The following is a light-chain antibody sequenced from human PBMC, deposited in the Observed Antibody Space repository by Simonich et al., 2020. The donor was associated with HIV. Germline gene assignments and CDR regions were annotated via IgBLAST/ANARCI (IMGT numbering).Light chain of an antibody. CDR1: SSNIGAGYD. Sequence: QSVLTQPPSVSGAPGQRVTISCTGSSSNIGAGYDVHWYQQLPGTAPKLLIYVNSNRPSGFPDRFSGSKSGTSASLAITGLQAEDEADYDCQSYDSSLSVVFGGGTKLTVL. V-gene: IGLV1-40*01. CDR3: QSYDSSLSVV. CDR2: VNS. J-gene: IGLJ2*01.